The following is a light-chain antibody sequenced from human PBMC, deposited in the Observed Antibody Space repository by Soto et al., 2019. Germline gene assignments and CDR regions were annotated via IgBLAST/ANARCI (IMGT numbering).Light chain of an antibody. Sequence: VVLTQFPGTLSLSPGETATLSCGASQRVSNNFLGWYQQKPGLPPRLLIYDATSRANGIPERFSGRGSGTHFTLTISRLEPEDFAVYYCQQYGSTPWTFGRGTKVEVK. J-gene: IGKJ1*01. CDR2: DAT. CDR1: QRVSNNF. CDR3: QQYGSTPWT. V-gene: IGKV3D-20*01.